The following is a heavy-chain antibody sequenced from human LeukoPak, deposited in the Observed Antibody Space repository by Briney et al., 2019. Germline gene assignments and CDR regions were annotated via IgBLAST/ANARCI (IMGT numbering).Heavy chain of an antibody. CDR2: ISHRGRT. CDR3: ARDVVSLHYYDL. J-gene: IGHJ4*02. CDR1: GGSLSDYY. Sequence: SETLSLTGAVYGGSLSDYYWSWIRQSPGKGLEWIGEISHRGRTYYNLSLKSRVTISVDTSKNQFSLKLSSVTAADTAVYYCARDVVSLHYYDLWGQGTLVTVSS. D-gene: IGHD3-16*01. V-gene: IGHV4-34*01.